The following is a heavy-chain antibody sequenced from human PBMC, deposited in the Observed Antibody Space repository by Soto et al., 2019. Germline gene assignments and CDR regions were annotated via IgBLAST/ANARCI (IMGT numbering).Heavy chain of an antibody. V-gene: IGHV4-31*03. Sequence: PSETLSLTCKVSGDSVSSGRDFWSWIRQRPGMALEWIGYISYSGTTYYTPSLRSRVSISIDTSQNQFSLRLDSVTAADTAVYYCARGRPMLGAKTFFDYWGQGTRVTVSS. CDR1: GDSVSSGRDF. CDR2: ISYSGTT. CDR3: ARGRPMLGAKTFFDY. D-gene: IGHD1-26*01. J-gene: IGHJ4*02.